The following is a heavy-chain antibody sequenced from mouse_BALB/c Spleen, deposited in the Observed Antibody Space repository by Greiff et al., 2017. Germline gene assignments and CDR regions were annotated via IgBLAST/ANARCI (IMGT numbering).Heavy chain of an antibody. CDR2: ISYSGST. D-gene: IGHD2-14*01. Sequence: EVKLMESGPGLVKPSQSLSLTCTVTGYSITSDYAWNWIRQFPGNKLEWMGYISYSGSTSYNPSLKSRISITRDTSKNQFFLQLNSVTTEDTATYYCARSGYRNDDGYWYFDVWGAGTTVTVSS. J-gene: IGHJ1*01. CDR3: ARSGYRNDDGYWYFDV. CDR1: GYSITSDYA. V-gene: IGHV3-2*02.